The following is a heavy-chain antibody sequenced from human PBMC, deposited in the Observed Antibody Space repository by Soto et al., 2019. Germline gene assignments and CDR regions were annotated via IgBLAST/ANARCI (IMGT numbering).Heavy chain of an antibody. CDR3: ARATTYNWNYVSAYFDY. V-gene: IGHV3-21*01. CDR2: ISSSSSYI. J-gene: IGHJ4*02. CDR1: GFTFSSYS. D-gene: IGHD1-7*01. Sequence: GGSLRLSCAASGFTFSSYSMNWVRQAPGRGLEWVSSISSSSSYIYYADSVKGRFTISRDNAKNSLYLQMNSLRAEDTAVYYCARATTYNWNYVSAYFDYWGQGTLVTVSS.